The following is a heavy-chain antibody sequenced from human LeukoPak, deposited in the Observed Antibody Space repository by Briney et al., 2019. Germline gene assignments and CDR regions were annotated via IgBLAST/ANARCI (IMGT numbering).Heavy chain of an antibody. D-gene: IGHD6-6*01. J-gene: IGHJ3*02. CDR3: AKGAVRYSSSSPGAFDI. CDR1: GLTFSSYA. Sequence: PGGSLRLSCAASGLTFSSYAMSWVRQAPGKGLEWVSGISGGGVSTYYADSVKGRFTISRDNSKNTLYLQMSSLRAEDTAVYYCAKGAVRYSSSSPGAFDIWGQGTMVTVSS. CDR2: ISGGGVST. V-gene: IGHV3-23*01.